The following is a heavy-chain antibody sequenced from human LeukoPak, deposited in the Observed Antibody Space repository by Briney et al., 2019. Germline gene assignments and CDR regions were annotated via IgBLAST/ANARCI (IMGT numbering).Heavy chain of an antibody. CDR3: ARDKQPGDY. D-gene: IGHD5-18*01. Sequence: SETLSLTCTVSGGSISSYYWSWIRQPPGKGLEWIGYIYYSGSSTYNPSLRSRVTMSVDTPKNQFSLKLSSVTAADTAVYYCARDKQPGDYWGQGTLVTVSS. CDR1: GGSISSYY. J-gene: IGHJ4*02. CDR2: IYYSGSS. V-gene: IGHV4-59*01.